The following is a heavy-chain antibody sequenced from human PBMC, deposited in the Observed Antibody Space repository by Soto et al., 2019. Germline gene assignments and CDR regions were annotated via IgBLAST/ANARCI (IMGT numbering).Heavy chain of an antibody. Sequence: GGSLRLSCAASGFTFSSYAMSWVRQAPGKGLEWVSAISGSGGSTYYADSVKGRFTISRDNSKNTLYLQMNSLRAEDTAVYYCAKCGPHRSLFSVGYYYGMDVWGQGTTVTVSS. D-gene: IGHD2-21*01. CDR2: ISGSGGST. CDR3: AKCGPHRSLFSVGYYYGMDV. V-gene: IGHV3-23*01. CDR1: GFTFSSYA. J-gene: IGHJ6*02.